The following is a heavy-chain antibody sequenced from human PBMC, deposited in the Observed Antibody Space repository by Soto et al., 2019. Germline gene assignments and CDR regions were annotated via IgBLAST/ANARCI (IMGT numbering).Heavy chain of an antibody. CDR1: GFTFSSYA. J-gene: IGHJ4*02. CDR3: AKDPGQYNWNYFDF. D-gene: IGHD1-20*01. Sequence: EVQLLESGGGLVQPGGSLRLSCAASGFTFSSYAMSWVRQAPGKGLEWVSAISGSGGSTYYADSVKGLFTISRDNSKISLYLQMNSLRAEDTAVYYCAKDPGQYNWNYFDFWGQGTLVTVSS. CDR2: ISGSGGST. V-gene: IGHV3-23*01.